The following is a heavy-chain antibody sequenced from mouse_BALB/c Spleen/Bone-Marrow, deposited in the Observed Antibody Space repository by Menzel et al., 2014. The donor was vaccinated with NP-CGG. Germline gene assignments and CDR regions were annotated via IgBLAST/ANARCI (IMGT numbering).Heavy chain of an antibody. V-gene: IGHV14-3*02. J-gene: IGHJ4*01. Sequence: VQLQQSGADLVKPGASVKLSCTASGFNIKDTYMHWVKQRPEQGLEWIGRIDPANGNTKYDPKFQGKATITADTSSNTAYLQLSSLTSEDTAVYYCARWEYYAMDYWGQGTSVTVSS. CDR3: ARWEYYAMDY. D-gene: IGHD4-1*01. CDR2: IDPANGNT. CDR1: GFNIKDTY.